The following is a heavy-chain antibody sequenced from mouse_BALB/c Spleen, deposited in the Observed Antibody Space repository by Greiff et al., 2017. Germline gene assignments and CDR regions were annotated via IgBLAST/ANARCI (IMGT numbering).Heavy chain of an antibody. V-gene: IGHV3-2*02. CDR2: ISYSGST. J-gene: IGHJ3*01. CDR3: ARGGYYRYFAY. D-gene: IGHD2-14*01. Sequence: EVKLMESGPGLVKPSQSLSLTCTVTGYSITSDYAWNWIRQFPGNKLEWMGYISYSGSTSYNPSLKSRISITRDTSKNQFFLQLNSVTTEDTATYYCARGGYYRYFAYWGQGTLVTVSA. CDR1: GYSITSDYA.